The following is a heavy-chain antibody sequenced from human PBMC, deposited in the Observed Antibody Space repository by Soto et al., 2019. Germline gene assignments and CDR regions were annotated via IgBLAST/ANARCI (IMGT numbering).Heavy chain of an antibody. V-gene: IGHV3-23*01. CDR1: GFSFSDYS. CDR3: AKRSTYSSGWYSPIFDY. D-gene: IGHD6-13*01. CDR2: ISESGGST. J-gene: IGHJ4*01. Sequence: PXGSLRLSCAASGFSFSDYSMSWVRQAPGKGLDWVSVISESGGSTHYADSVRGRFTVSRDNSKNSLSLRMNSLRDEDTAVYFCAKRSTYSSGWYSPIFDYWGHGALVTVSS.